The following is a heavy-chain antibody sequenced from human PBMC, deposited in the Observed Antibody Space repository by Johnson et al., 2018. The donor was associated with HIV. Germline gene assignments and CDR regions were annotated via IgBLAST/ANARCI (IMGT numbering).Heavy chain of an antibody. CDR3: VRAQFLEWLFFDSFDI. J-gene: IGHJ3*02. CDR1: GFTFDDYG. V-gene: IGHV3-20*04. CDR2: IHWNSGSI. Sequence: VQLVESGGGVVQPGRSLRLSCAASGFTFDDYGMSWVRQAPGKGLEWVSGIHWNSGSIGYADSVKGRFTISRDNAKKSLYLQMKSLRAEDTALYYCVRAQFLEWLFFDSFDIWGQGTMVTVAS. D-gene: IGHD3-3*01.